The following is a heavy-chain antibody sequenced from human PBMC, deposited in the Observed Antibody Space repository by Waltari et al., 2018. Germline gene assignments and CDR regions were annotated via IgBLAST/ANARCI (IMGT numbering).Heavy chain of an antibody. J-gene: IGHJ4*02. D-gene: IGHD2-15*01. CDR3: ARDRGRGLYLDT. Sequence: QLQLQESGPGLVKPSGTLSLICAVSGDSMSVTHWWSWVRQSPGKGLEWIGQVHGSGRTNYNPSVASRVTVSLDTSTYHFALKLTSATAADTALYFCARDRGRGLYLDTWGQGTLVTVSP. CDR1: GDSMSVTHW. V-gene: IGHV4-4*02. CDR2: VHGSGRT.